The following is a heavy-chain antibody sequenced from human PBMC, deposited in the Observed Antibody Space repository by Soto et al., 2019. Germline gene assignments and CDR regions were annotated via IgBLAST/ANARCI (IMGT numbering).Heavy chain of an antibody. CDR1: GYSFTSYW. J-gene: IGHJ6*02. CDR3: VILHPRIVGAITNCYYYGMDV. D-gene: IGHD1-26*01. CDR2: IDPSDSYT. Sequence: GESLKISCKGSGYSFTSYWISWARQMPGKGLEWMGRIDPSDSYTNYSPSFQGHVTISADKSISTAYPQWSSLKASDTAMYYCVILHPRIVGAITNCYYYGMDVWGQGTTVTVSS. V-gene: IGHV5-10-1*01.